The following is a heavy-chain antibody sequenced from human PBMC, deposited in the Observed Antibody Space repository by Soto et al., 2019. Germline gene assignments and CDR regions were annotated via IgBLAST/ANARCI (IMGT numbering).Heavy chain of an antibody. Sequence: PGGSLRLSCAASGFTFGDYEMSWIRQAAGKGPEWVSFLSRSGNTIYYADSVKGRFSISRDNAENSLYLQMNSLRAEDTALYYCARRAFGSSRSFDIWGQGTMVTVSS. CDR1: GFTFGDYE. D-gene: IGHD6-6*01. CDR2: LSRSGNTI. V-gene: IGHV3-11*01. J-gene: IGHJ3*02. CDR3: ARRAFGSSRSFDI.